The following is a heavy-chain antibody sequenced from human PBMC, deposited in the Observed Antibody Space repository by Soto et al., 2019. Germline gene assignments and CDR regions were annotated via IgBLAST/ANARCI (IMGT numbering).Heavy chain of an antibody. CDR2: IYHSGST. V-gene: IGHV4-30-2*01. Sequence: QLQLQESGSGLVKPSQNLSLPCAVPGGSISSGGYSGNWIRQPPGKGLEWIGDIYHSGSTYYNPSHESRVTTSLDRSRNQFPLKLTSVTAADTAVYYCASAGGLGAVAADYWGEGSLISVSS. CDR3: ASAGGLGAVAADY. D-gene: IGHD6-19*01. J-gene: IGHJ4*02. CDR1: GGSISSGGYS.